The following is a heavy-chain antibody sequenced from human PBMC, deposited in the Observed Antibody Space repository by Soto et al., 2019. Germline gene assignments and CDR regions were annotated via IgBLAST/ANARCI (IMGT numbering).Heavy chain of an antibody. V-gene: IGHV3-23*01. CDR3: AKASRISYYYDSSGYLS. Sequence: GGSLRLSCAASGFTFSSYAMSWVRQAPGKGLEWVSAISGSGGSTYYADSVKGRFTISRDNSKITLYLQMNSLRAEDTAVYYCAKASRISYYYDSSGYLSWGQGTLVTVSS. J-gene: IGHJ4*02. CDR2: ISGSGGST. CDR1: GFTFSSYA. D-gene: IGHD3-22*01.